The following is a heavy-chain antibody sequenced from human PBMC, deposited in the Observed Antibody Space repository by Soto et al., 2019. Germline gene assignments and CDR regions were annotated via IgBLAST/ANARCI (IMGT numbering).Heavy chain of an antibody. CDR3: ARESGEGYYDFWSGPNSGY. J-gene: IGHJ4*02. Sequence: SETLSLTCTVSGGSISSSSYYWGWIRQPPGKGLVWIWSIYYSGSTYYNPSLKSRVTISVDTSKNQFSLKLSSVTAADTAVYYCARESGEGYYDFWSGPNSGYWGQGTLVTVSS. V-gene: IGHV4-39*02. CDR1: GGSISSSSYY. D-gene: IGHD3-3*01. CDR2: IYYSGST.